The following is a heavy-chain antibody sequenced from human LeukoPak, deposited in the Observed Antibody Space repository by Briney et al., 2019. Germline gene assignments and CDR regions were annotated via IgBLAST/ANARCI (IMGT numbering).Heavy chain of an antibody. CDR3: ARQAPNSKRGYLDY. CDR2: IYPGDSDT. J-gene: IGHJ4*02. Sequence: KFGESLKISCKGSGYSFTSSWIGWVRQMPGKGLEWMGIIYPGDSDTRYSPSFQGQVTISADKSISTAYLQWSSLKASDTAMYYCARQAPNSKRGYLDYWGQGTLVTVSS. V-gene: IGHV5-51*01. CDR1: GYSFTSSW. D-gene: IGHD4-23*01.